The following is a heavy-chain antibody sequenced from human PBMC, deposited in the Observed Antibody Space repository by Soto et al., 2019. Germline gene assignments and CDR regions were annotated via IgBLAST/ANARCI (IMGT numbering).Heavy chain of an antibody. Sequence: PSETLSLTCAVSGGSISSGNWWSWVRQPPGKGLEWIGEIYHSGSTNYNPSLKSRVTISVDKSKNQFSLKMNSVTAADTAVYYCARCIYASGSYYRPNWFDPWGQGTLVTVSS. D-gene: IGHD3-10*01. CDR2: IYHSGST. V-gene: IGHV4-4*02. J-gene: IGHJ5*02. CDR1: GGSISSGNW. CDR3: ARCIYASGSYYRPNWFDP.